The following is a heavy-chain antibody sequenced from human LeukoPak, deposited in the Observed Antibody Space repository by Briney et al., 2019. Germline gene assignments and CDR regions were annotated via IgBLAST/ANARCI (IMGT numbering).Heavy chain of an antibody. CDR3: ARDAGYYDSSGYHY. CDR2: ISAYNGNT. J-gene: IGHJ4*02. CDR1: GYTFTSYG. Sequence: ASVKVSCKASGYTFTSYGISWVRQAPGQGLEWMGWISAYNGNTNYAQKLQGSVTMTTDTSTSTAYMELRSLRSDDTAVYYCARDAGYYDSSGYHYWGQGTLVTVSS. V-gene: IGHV1-18*01. D-gene: IGHD3-22*01.